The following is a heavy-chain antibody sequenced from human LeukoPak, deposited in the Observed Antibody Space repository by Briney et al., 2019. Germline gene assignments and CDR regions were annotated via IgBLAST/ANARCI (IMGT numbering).Heavy chain of an antibody. CDR3: ARVDKRGQPLVLGY. CDR2: ISGSGART. J-gene: IGHJ4*02. V-gene: IGHV3-23*01. Sequence: GGSLRLSCAASGFTFISYAMSWVRQTPGKGLELISTISGSGARTYYADAEKGRFSISRDNSKDTPYLQMNSLRAEDAAVYYCARVDKRGQPLVLGYWGQGTLVTVSS. CDR1: GFTFISYA. D-gene: IGHD6-13*01.